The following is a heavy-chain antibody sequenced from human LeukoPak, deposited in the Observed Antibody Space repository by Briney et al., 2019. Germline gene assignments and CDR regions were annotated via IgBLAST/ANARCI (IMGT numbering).Heavy chain of an antibody. V-gene: IGHV3-23*01. J-gene: IGHJ4*02. CDR1: GFTFSSYA. CDR2: ISGSGGST. D-gene: IGHD3-22*01. CDR3: AKSRARKGGSSGSIDN. Sequence: GGSLRLSCVASGFTFSSYAMAWVRQAPGEGLEWVSAISGSGGSTYYADSVKGRFTISRENSKNTLYLQMNTLRAGDTAIYYCAKSRARKGGSSGSIDNWGQGTLVTVSS.